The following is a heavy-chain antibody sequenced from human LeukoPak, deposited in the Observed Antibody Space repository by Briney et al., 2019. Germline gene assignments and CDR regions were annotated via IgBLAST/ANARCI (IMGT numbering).Heavy chain of an antibody. V-gene: IGHV3-33*01. CDR2: IWYDGSQQ. CDR3: AREDRVDASEDAFDV. CDR1: GFTFSSYG. J-gene: IGHJ3*01. Sequence: GGSLRLSCAASGFTFSSYGMHWVRQAPGKGLEWVAVIWYDGSQQWYADSVKGRSTISRDNFKNMLYLQMNSLRVEDTAVYYGAREDRVDASEDAFDVWGQGAMVTVSS. D-gene: IGHD2-2*01.